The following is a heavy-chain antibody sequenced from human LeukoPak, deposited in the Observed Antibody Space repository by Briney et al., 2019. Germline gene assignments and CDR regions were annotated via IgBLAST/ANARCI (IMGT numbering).Heavy chain of an antibody. CDR2: ISAYNGDT. Sequence: ASVKVSCKASGYTFTSYGISWVRQAPGQGLEWMGWISAYNGDTNYVQKLQGRVTMTTDTSTSTASMEQRRLRSDDTAVYYCARGYCSGGSCSSLDYWGQGTLVTVSS. CDR1: GYTFTSYG. D-gene: IGHD2-15*01. CDR3: ARGYCSGGSCSSLDY. V-gene: IGHV1-18*01. J-gene: IGHJ4*02.